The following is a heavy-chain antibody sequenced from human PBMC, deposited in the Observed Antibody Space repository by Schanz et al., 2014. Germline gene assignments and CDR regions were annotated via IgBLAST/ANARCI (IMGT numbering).Heavy chain of an antibody. V-gene: IGHV3-21*02. D-gene: IGHD2-15*01. CDR1: GFDFNSYS. CDR2: ISSSGSYI. CDR3: AKGMGYCSGGTCYDYYYYGLDV. J-gene: IGHJ6*02. Sequence: EVRLVESGGGLVQPGGSLRLSCEASGFDFNSYSMNWVRQVPGKGLEWVSSISSSGSYIHYADSVKGRFTISRDNSENTLYLQMNSLSADDTAVFYCAKGMGYCSGGTCYDYYYYGLDVWGQGTTVTVSS.